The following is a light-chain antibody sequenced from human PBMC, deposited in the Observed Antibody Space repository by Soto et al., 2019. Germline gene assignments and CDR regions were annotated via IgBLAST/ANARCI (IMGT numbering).Light chain of an antibody. CDR1: QSISSW. J-gene: IGKJ1*01. Sequence: DIQMTQSPSTLSASVGDRVTITCRASQSISSWLAWYQQKPGKAPKLLIYDASSLESGVPSRFSGSGSGTGFTLTISSLQPDDFATYYCQQYNSYTWTFGQGTQVDIK. CDR3: QQYNSYTWT. CDR2: DAS. V-gene: IGKV1-5*01.